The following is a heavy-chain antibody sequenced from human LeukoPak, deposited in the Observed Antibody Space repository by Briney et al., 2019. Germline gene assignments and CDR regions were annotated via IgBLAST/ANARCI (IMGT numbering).Heavy chain of an antibody. Sequence: PGGSLRLSCAVSGFTFSSYGMHWVRQAPGKGLEWVAVIWYDGSNKYYADSVKGRFTISRDNSKNTLYLQMNSLRAEDTAVYYCAKEHDDSSGYLVDYWGQGTLVTVSS. J-gene: IGHJ4*02. V-gene: IGHV3-30*02. CDR1: GFTFSSYG. D-gene: IGHD3-22*01. CDR2: IWYDGSNK. CDR3: AKEHDDSSGYLVDY.